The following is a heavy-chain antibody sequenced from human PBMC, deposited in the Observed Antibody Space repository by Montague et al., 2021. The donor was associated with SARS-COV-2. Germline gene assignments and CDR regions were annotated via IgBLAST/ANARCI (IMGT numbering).Heavy chain of an antibody. Sequence: SLRLSCAASGFTFSSYWMNWVRQAPGKGPEWISYISTSAYTTSYAGSVKGRFTISRDNGKNSLYLQMNSLRVEDTAVYYYTRDYRSIVGDGLDIWGQGTKVTVSS. V-gene: IGHV3-48*03. CDR3: TRDYRSIVGDGLDI. CDR1: GFTFSSYW. CDR2: ISTSAYTT. J-gene: IGHJ3*02. D-gene: IGHD3-16*02.